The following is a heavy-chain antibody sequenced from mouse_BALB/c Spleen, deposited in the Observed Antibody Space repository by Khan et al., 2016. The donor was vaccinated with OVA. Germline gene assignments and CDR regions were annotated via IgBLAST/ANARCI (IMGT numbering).Heavy chain of an antibody. CDR1: GYSFTSYY. CDR2: IDPFNGGS. CDR3: ARHGSTSWFAY. J-gene: IGHJ3*01. Sequence: VQLQQSGPELMKPGASVKISCKASGYSFTSYYIHWVKQSHGKTLEWIGYIDPFNGGSTYNQKFNVKATLTVDKSSNTAYMHLSSLTSEDSAGYYCARHGSTSWFAYWGQGTLVTVSA. D-gene: IGHD1-1*01. V-gene: IGHV1-31*01.